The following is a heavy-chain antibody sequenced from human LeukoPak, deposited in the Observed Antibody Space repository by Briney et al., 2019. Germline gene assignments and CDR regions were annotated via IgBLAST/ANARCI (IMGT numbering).Heavy chain of an antibody. J-gene: IGHJ4*02. Sequence: PGGSLRLSCAASGFTFSSYAMTWVRQVPGKGLEWVSSISDVGGSTYYADSVKGRFTISRDNSKNTLYLQMNILRAEDTAVYYCAKGLGSSGWSLSTFDYWGQGTLVTVSS. D-gene: IGHD6-19*01. V-gene: IGHV3-23*01. CDR3: AKGLGSSGWSLSTFDY. CDR2: ISDVGGST. CDR1: GFTFSSYA.